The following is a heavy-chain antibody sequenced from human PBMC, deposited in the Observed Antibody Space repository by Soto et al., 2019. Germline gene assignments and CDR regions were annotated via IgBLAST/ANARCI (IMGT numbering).Heavy chain of an antibody. V-gene: IGHV4-59*01. CDR2: IYYSGST. CDR1: GGSISSYY. D-gene: IGHD6-19*01. CDR3: ARGPIDSSGWPIYFYYGMDV. J-gene: IGHJ6*02. Sequence: SETLSLTCTVSGGSISSYYWSWIRQPPGKGLEWIGYIYYSGSTNYNPSPKSRVTISVDTSKNQFSLKLSSVTAADTAVYYCARGPIDSSGWPIYFYYGMDVWGQGTTVTVS.